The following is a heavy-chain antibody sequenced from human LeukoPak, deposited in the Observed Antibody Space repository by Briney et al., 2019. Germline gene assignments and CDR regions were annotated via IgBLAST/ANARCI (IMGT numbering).Heavy chain of an antibody. CDR3: ARGQPPVNYYDSSGYYDY. CDR2: IYSGGST. Sequence: GGSLRLSCAASGFTVSSNYMSWVRQAPGKGLEWVSVIYSGGSTYYADSVKGRFTISRDNSKNTLYLQMNSLRAEDTAVYYCARGQPPVNYYDSSGYYDYWGQGTLVTVSS. V-gene: IGHV3-53*01. D-gene: IGHD3-22*01. J-gene: IGHJ4*02. CDR1: GFTVSSNY.